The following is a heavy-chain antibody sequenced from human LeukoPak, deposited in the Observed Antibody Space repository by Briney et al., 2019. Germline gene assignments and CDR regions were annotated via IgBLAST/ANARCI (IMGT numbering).Heavy chain of an antibody. CDR3: AKAEGHGHFDY. CDR1: GFTFSNYA. V-gene: IGHV3-23*01. D-gene: IGHD1-14*01. CDR2: ISSNGGST. Sequence: GGSLRLSCAASGFTFSNYAMSWVRQAPGKGLEWVSDISSNGGSTYYADSVKGRFTISRDSSKNTLYLQMNSLRAEDTAVYYCAKAEGHGHFDYWGQGTLVTVSS. J-gene: IGHJ4*02.